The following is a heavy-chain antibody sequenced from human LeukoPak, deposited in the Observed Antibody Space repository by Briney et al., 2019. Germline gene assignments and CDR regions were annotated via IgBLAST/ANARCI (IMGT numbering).Heavy chain of an antibody. V-gene: IGHV3-30*03. Sequence: GGSLRLSCAASGFTFSSYGMHWVRQAPGKGLEWVAVISYDVGKKYYADSVKGRSTISRDNSKNTLYLQMNSLRAEDTAVYYCAIDDYYDTSGYRDWGQGTLVTVSS. CDR1: GFTFSSYG. CDR3: AIDDYYDTSGYRD. J-gene: IGHJ4*02. D-gene: IGHD3-22*01. CDR2: ISYDVGKK.